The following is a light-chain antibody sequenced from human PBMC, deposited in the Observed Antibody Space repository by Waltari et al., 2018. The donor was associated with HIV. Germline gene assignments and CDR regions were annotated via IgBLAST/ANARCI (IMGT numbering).Light chain of an antibody. J-gene: IGLJ2*01. CDR2: ELS. CDR1: NSDLQLYDS. V-gene: IGLV2-14*03. Sequence: QSALTQPASISGSPGQSVTISCTGINSDLQLYDSVYWYQQLPAKAPQLIIFELSVRPSGISHRFSGSKSGNTASLTISGLQAEDEADYYCSSYTVRNTLIFGGGTKLTVL. CDR3: SSYTVRNTLI.